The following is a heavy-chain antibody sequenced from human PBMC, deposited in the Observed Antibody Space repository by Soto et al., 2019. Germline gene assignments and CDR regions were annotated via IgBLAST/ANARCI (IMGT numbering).Heavy chain of an antibody. Sequence: SVKVSCKGSGGTFSSYTISWVRQAPGQGLEWMGRIIPILGIANYAQKFQGRVTITADKSTSTAYMELSSLRSEDMAVYFCSKFDGDYCAVMYVPGRRSTVPVS. CDR2: IIPILGIA. CDR1: GGTFSSYT. V-gene: IGHV1-69*02. CDR3: SKFDGDYCAVMYV. D-gene: IGHD3-9*01. J-gene: IGHJ6*02.